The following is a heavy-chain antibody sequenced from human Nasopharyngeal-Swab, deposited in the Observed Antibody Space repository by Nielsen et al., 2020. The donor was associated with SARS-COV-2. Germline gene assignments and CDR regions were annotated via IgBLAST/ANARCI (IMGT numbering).Heavy chain of an antibody. Sequence: GESPKISCAASGFTFSNYGIHWVRQAPGKGLEWVAVIWYDGSNKYYADSVKGRFTISRDNSKNTLYLQMNSLRAEDTAVYYCAREGIVGATKLDYWGQGTLVTVSS. CDR2: IWYDGSNK. CDR1: GFTFSNYG. J-gene: IGHJ4*02. CDR3: AREGIVGATKLDY. V-gene: IGHV3-33*01. D-gene: IGHD1-26*01.